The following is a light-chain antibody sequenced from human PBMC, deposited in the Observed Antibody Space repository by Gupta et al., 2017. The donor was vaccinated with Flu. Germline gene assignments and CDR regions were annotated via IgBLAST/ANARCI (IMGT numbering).Light chain of an antibody. CDR2: GAS. J-gene: IGKJ1*01. Sequence: EIVMTQSPATLSVPPGESATLSCRASQNINNNLAWYQQRPGQSPRLLIFGASTRATGVPAGFSGSGSGTEFTLTIGRLQSEDFAIYYCQQYNNWPRTFGQGTTVEIK. CDR1: QNINNN. CDR3: QQYNNWPRT. V-gene: IGKV3-15*01.